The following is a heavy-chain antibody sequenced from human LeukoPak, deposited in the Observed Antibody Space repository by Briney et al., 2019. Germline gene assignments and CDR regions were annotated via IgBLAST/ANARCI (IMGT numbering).Heavy chain of an antibody. Sequence: GGSLRLSCAASGFTFSSYSMNWVRQAPGKGLEWVSYISSSSSTIYYADSVKGRFTISRDNSKNTVYLQVNSLRAEDTAVFYCAKDRAWLQYWSWGQGALVTVSS. J-gene: IGHJ4*02. CDR1: GFTFSSYS. D-gene: IGHD4-11*01. CDR2: ISSSSSTI. CDR3: AKDRAWLQYWS. V-gene: IGHV3-48*01.